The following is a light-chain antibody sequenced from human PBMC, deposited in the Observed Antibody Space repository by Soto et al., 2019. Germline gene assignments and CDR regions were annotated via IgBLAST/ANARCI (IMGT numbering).Light chain of an antibody. J-gene: IGLJ2*01. CDR3: CSYAGNFGVV. Sequence: QSALTQPRSVSGSRGQSVTISCTGTSSDVGGYNYVSWYQQHPGKAPKLMIYDVSKWPSGVPDRFSGSKSGNTASLTISGLQAEDEADYYCCSYAGNFGVVFGGGTKLTVL. V-gene: IGLV2-11*01. CDR2: DVS. CDR1: SSDVGGYNY.